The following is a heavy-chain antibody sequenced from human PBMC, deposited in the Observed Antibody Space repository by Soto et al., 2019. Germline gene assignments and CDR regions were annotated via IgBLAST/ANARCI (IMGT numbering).Heavy chain of an antibody. Sequence: ASVKVSCKASGYTFDRYYMHWVRQAPGQGLEWMGMINPSGAITSYAQKFQGRVTMTRDTSTSTLYMELSSLKSDDTAMYYCTRGSFLEWSYMDVWGQGTTVTVSS. CDR1: GYTFDRYY. J-gene: IGHJ6*02. CDR3: TRGSFLEWSYMDV. V-gene: IGHV1-46*02. CDR2: INPSGAIT. D-gene: IGHD3-3*01.